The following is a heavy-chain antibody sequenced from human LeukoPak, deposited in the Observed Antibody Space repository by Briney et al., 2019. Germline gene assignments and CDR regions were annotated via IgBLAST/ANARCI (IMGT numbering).Heavy chain of an antibody. J-gene: IGHJ4*02. CDR1: GFIFSSYT. Sequence: GGSLRLSCAASGFIFSSYTMNWVRQAPGKGLEWVSSIRSSSAYIYYADSVTGRFTISRDDAKNSLYLQMNSLGAEDTAVYYCARGDGYNFFDYWGQGTLVTVSS. CDR3: ARGDGYNFFDY. V-gene: IGHV3-21*01. CDR2: IRSSSAYI. D-gene: IGHD5-24*01.